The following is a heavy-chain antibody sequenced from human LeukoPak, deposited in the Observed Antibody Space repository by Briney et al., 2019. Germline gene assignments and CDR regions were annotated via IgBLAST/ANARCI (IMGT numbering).Heavy chain of an antibody. J-gene: IGHJ3*02. V-gene: IGHV5-51*01. CDR1: GYSFISYW. CDR3: SRTYYDFWSGYRHAFDI. CDR2: VFPGSCDT. Sequence: GGSPKIPCWASGYSFISYWIGRVRQQPAKNVQELVIVFPGSCDTRYNPSFESHVTISADKSTSNAYLQWNSLKAADTATFYCSRTYYDFWSGYRHAFDIWGQGTMVTVSS. D-gene: IGHD3-3*01.